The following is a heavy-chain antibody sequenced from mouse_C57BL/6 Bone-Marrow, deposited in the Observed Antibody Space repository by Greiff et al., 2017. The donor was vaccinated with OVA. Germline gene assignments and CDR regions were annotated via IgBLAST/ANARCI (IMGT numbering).Heavy chain of an antibody. CDR2: IYPGNSDT. D-gene: IGHD1-1*01. CDR3: PIITTDYFDY. CDR1: GYTFTSYW. Sequence: EVLLQQSGTVLARPGASVKMSCKTSGYTFTSYWMHWVKQRPGQGLEWIGDIYPGNSDTSYNQKFKGKAKLTAVTSASTAYMELSSLTNEDSAVYYCPIITTDYFDYWGQGTTLTVSS. J-gene: IGHJ2*01. V-gene: IGHV1-5*01.